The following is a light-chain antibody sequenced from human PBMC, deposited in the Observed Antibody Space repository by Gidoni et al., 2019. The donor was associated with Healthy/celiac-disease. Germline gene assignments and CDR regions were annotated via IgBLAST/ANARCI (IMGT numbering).Light chain of an antibody. J-gene: IGKJ1*01. V-gene: IGKV4-1*01. CDR2: WAS. Sequence: DIVMTQAPDSLDVSLGERATINCKSSQSVLYSANNKNYLAWYQQKPGQPPKLLIYWASTRESGVPDRFRGSGSGTDFTLTISSLQAEDVAVYYCQQYYSTPRTFGQGTKVEIK. CDR3: QQYYSTPRT. CDR1: QSVLYSANNKNY.